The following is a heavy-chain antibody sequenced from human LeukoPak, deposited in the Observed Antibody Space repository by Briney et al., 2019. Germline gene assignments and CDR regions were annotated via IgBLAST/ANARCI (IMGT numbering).Heavy chain of an antibody. D-gene: IGHD3-10*01. Sequence: PSETLSLTCAVYGGSFSGYYWSWIRQPPGKGLEWIGEINHSGSTNYNPSLKSRVTISVDTSKNQFSLKLSSVTAADTAVYYCARGRFWYYGSGSYFDYWGQGTLVTVSS. CDR1: GGSFSGYY. V-gene: IGHV4-34*01. CDR2: INHSGST. J-gene: IGHJ4*02. CDR3: ARGRFWYYGSGSYFDY.